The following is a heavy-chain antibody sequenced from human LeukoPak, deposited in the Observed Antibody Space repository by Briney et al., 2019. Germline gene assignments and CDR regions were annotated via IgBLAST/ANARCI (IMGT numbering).Heavy chain of an antibody. V-gene: IGHV3-23*01. D-gene: IGHD2-15*01. CDR1: GFTFSSSA. J-gene: IGHJ4*02. CDR3: AKQLGYCSDGSCYFPY. CDR2: ISNNGGYT. Sequence: GGSLRLSCAASGFTFSSSAMSWVRQAPGKGLEWVSAISNNGGYTYYADSVQGRFTISRDNSKSTLCLQMNSLRAEDTAVNYCAKQLGYCSDGSCYFPYWGQGTLVTVSS.